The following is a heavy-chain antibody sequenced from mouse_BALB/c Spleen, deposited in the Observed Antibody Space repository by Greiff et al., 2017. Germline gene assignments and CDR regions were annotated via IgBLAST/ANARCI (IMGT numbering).Heavy chain of an antibody. Sequence: DVKLVESGPSLVKPSQTLSLTCSVTGDSITSGYWNWIRKFPGNKLEYMGYISYSGSTYYNPSLKSRISITRDTSKNQYYLQLNSVTTEDTATYYCARSAYYDYIWYFDVWGAGTTVTVSS. CDR2: ISYSGST. J-gene: IGHJ1*01. CDR3: ARSAYYDYIWYFDV. CDR1: GDSITSGY. D-gene: IGHD2-4*01. V-gene: IGHV3-8*02.